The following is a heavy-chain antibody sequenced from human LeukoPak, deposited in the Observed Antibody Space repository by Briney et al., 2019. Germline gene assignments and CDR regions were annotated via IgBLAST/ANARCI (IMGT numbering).Heavy chain of an antibody. Sequence: GGSLRLSCAASGFTFSSYAMHWVRQAPGKGLEWVALVSSDGSNKYYADSVEGRFTISRDNSKNTLYLQMNSLRAEDTAVYYCANIYDSSGYYFDYWGQGTLVTVSS. CDR2: VSSDGSNK. D-gene: IGHD3-22*01. V-gene: IGHV3-30*04. J-gene: IGHJ4*02. CDR3: ANIYDSSGYYFDY. CDR1: GFTFSSYA.